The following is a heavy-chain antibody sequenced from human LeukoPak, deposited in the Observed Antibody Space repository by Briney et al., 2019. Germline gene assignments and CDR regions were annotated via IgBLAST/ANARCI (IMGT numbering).Heavy chain of an antibody. CDR1: GFTFSSYA. Sequence: GGSLRLSCAASGFTFSSYAMSWVRQAPGKGLQWVSAISGSGGSAYYSDSVKGRFTISRDNSKSTLYLQMNSLRAEDTALYYCAKDQSSGWPNYFDYWGQGTLVTVSS. V-gene: IGHV3-23*01. CDR2: ISGSGGSA. D-gene: IGHD6-19*01. J-gene: IGHJ4*02. CDR3: AKDQSSGWPNYFDY.